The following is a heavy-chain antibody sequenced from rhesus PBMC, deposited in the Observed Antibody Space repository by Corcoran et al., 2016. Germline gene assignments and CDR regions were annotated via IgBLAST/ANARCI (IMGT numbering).Heavy chain of an antibody. V-gene: IGHV3S16*01. D-gene: IGHD3-3*01. CDR1: GFTFSDYY. Sequence: EVQLVESGGGLVPPGGSLRLSCAASGFTFSDYYMTWVRQAPGKGLEWVSSISRASTDIYYPDTVKGRFTVSRDNAKNSLSLHMNSLKTEDTAVYYCTRGDYNFWTGYSDYFDFWGQGVLVTVSA. J-gene: IGHJ4*01. CDR3: TRGDYNFWTGYSDYFDF. CDR2: ISRASTDI.